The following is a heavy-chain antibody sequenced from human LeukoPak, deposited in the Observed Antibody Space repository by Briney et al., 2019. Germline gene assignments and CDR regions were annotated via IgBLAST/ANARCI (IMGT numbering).Heavy chain of an antibody. D-gene: IGHD4-17*01. Sequence: SETLSLTCTVSGGSISSYYWSWIRQPPGKGLEWIGYIYYSGSTNYNPSLKSRVTISVDTSKNQFSLKLSSVTAADTAVYYCARGAYGDYVEGDYYYYGMDVWGQGTTVTVSS. J-gene: IGHJ6*02. CDR1: GGSISSYY. CDR2: IYYSGST. V-gene: IGHV4-59*01. CDR3: ARGAYGDYVEGDYYYYGMDV.